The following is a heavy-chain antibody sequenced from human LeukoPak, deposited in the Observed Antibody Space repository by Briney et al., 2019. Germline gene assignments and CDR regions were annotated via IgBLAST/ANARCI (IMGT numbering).Heavy chain of an antibody. V-gene: IGHV3-48*04. CDR2: ISSSSSTI. CDR3: ARGGGYYGRHFDY. Sequence: GGSLRLSCAASGFTFSSYSMNWVRQAPGKGLEWVSYISSSSSTIYYADSVKGRFTISRDNAKNSLYPQMNSLRAEDTAVYYCARGGGYYGRHFDYWGQGTLVTVSS. D-gene: IGHD4-17*01. CDR1: GFTFSSYS. J-gene: IGHJ4*02.